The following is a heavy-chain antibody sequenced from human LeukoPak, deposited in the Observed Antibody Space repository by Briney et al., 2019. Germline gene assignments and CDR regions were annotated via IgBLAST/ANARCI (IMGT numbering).Heavy chain of an antibody. CDR1: GYTFTGYY. J-gene: IGHJ4*02. V-gene: IGHV1-2*02. D-gene: IGHD4-11*01. CDR3: ARVGIVSRMTTVTIFLGY. CDR2: INPNSGGT. Sequence: ASVKVSCKASGYTFTGYYMHWVRQAPGQGLEWMGWINPNSGGTNYAQKFQGRVTMTRDTSISTAYMELSRLRSDDTAVYYCARVGIVSRMTTVTIFLGYWGQGTLVNVSS.